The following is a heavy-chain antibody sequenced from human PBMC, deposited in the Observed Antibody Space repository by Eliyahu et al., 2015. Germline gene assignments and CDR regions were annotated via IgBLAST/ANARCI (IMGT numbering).Heavy chain of an antibody. CDR3: ARGVDYSGSYYFSY. D-gene: IGHD1-26*01. V-gene: IGHV1-69*01. Sequence: QVQLVQSGAEVKKPGSSVKVSCKASGVTFNSYALNWVRQAPGQGLEWMGGITPLFGTANHAQRFQGRLTITADESTSTAYMELSSLTSEDTAVYYCARGVDYSGSYYFSYWGQGTLITVSS. CDR1: GVTFNSYA. J-gene: IGHJ4*02. CDR2: ITPLFGTA.